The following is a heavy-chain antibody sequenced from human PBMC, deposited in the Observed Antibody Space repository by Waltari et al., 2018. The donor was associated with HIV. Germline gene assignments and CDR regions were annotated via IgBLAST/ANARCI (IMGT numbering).Heavy chain of an antibody. CDR2: VYISGSA. V-gene: IGHV4-61*02. CDR1: GGSINRGGSY. Sequence: QVQLQESGPGLVKPSQTLSLPCPVSGGSINRGGSYWIWIRQPAGKGLEWIGRVYISGSANYNPSLRSRVTMSLDTSKNQFSLKMSSVTAADTAVYYCARGLDILTGYYHWFSDLWGRGTLVTVSS. D-gene: IGHD3-9*01. CDR3: ARGLDILTGYYHWFSDL. J-gene: IGHJ2*01.